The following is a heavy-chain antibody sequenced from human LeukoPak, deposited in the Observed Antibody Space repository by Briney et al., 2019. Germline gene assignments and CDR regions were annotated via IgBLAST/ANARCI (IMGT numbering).Heavy chain of an antibody. Sequence: GGSLRLCCAASGFTLGYHWKRCARRGTGRGQEWGANIKEDASEKWYVDSVKGRFTISRDNAKSSLYLQMNALTDEDTAVYYCARVDKKFEDSGYRSFDLWGQGILVTVSS. CDR1: GFTLGYHW. J-gene: IGHJ4*02. CDR3: ARVDKKFEDSGYRSFDL. D-gene: IGHD3-22*01. V-gene: IGHV3-7*01. CDR2: IKEDASEK.